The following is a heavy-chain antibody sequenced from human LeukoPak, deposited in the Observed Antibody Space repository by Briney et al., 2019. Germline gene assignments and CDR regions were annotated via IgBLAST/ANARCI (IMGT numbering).Heavy chain of an antibody. V-gene: IGHV3-48*03. Sequence: GGSLRLSCAASGFTFSSCEMNWVRQAPGKGLEWVSYISSSGSTIYYADSVKGRFTISRDNAKNSLYLQMNSLRAEDTAVYYCARDSGTAYYDFWSGYTDAFDIWGKGTTVTISS. CDR3: ARDSGTAYYDFWSGYTDAFDI. CDR1: GFTFSSCE. J-gene: IGHJ3*02. D-gene: IGHD3-3*01. CDR2: ISSSGSTI.